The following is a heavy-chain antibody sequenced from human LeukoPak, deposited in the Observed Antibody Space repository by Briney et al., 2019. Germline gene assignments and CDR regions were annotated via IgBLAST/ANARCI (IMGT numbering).Heavy chain of an antibody. CDR1: GGSINSYC. D-gene: IGHD3-10*01. CDR2: IHYTGST. J-gene: IGHJ5*02. V-gene: IGHV4-59*01. CDR3: ARGGYYGSGNDFRFDP. Sequence: SETLSLTCTVSGGSINSYCWSWIRQPPGKGLECIGYIHYTGSTNYNPSLKSRVTISVDTSKNQFSLKLSSVTAADTAIYCCARGGYYGSGNDFRFDPWGQGTLVTVSS.